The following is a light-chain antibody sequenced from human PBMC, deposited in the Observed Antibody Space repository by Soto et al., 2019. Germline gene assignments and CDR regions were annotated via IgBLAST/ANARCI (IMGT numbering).Light chain of an antibody. CDR1: QGISSY. Sequence: DIQLTQSPSFLSASVGDRVTITCRASQGISSYLAWYQQKPGKAPKLLIYAASTLQSGVPSRFSGSGSGTEFTLTICILQHEDFATYYCQQLNSYPRTFGQGTKGEIK. CDR2: AAS. J-gene: IGKJ1*01. V-gene: IGKV1-9*01. CDR3: QQLNSYPRT.